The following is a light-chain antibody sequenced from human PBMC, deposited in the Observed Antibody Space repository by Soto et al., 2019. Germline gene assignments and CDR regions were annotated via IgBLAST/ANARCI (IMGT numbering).Light chain of an antibody. J-gene: IGKJ1*01. V-gene: IGKV3-20*01. CDR2: GAS. CDR1: QSVSSNY. Sequence: EIVLTQSPGTLSLSPGERATLSCRASQSVSSNYLDWYQQKPGQAPRPLIYGASSRATGIPDRCSGSGAGTAFTLPISRRESEDFAVYYCQQYGSSTWTFGPGTKMEIK. CDR3: QQYGSSTWT.